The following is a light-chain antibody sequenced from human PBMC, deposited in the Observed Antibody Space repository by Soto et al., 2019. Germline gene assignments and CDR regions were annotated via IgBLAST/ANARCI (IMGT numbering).Light chain of an antibody. Sequence: GDRVTITCRASESISTWLAWYQQKPGKAPKLLIYGASSLESGVPPRFSGDGSGTEFTLTISSLQRDDSGIYYCQQYSRLWSFGQGTKVDI. J-gene: IGKJ1*01. CDR1: ESISTW. CDR2: GAS. V-gene: IGKV1-5*03. CDR3: QQYSRLWS.